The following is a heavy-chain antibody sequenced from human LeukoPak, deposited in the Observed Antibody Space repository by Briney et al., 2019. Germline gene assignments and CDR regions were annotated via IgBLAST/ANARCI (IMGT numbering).Heavy chain of an antibody. CDR2: ISRNGDNK. Sequence: GGSLRLSCAASGFTFHAHGMIWVRQTPGKGLEWVSSISRNGDNKGYADSVKGRFTISRDNARNSLFLQMDNLRVEDTALFYCARDKYYADSSGYFGIDYWGRGTLVTVSS. CDR1: GFTFHAHG. J-gene: IGHJ4*02. V-gene: IGHV3-20*04. D-gene: IGHD3-22*01. CDR3: ARDKYYADSSGYFGIDY.